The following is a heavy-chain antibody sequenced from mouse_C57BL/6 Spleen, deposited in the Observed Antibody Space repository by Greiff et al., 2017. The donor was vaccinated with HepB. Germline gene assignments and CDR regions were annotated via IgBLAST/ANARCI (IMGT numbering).Heavy chain of an antibody. CDR2: IWGDGST. J-gene: IGHJ4*01. CDR1: GFSLTSYG. CDR3: AAYGNYVEDYAMDY. Sequence: VKLMESGPGLVAPSQSLSITCTVSGFSLTSYGVSWVRQPPGKGLEWLGVIWGDGSTNYHSALISRLSISKDNSKSQVFLKLNSLQSDDTATYYCAAYGNYVEDYAMDYWGQGTSVTVSS. D-gene: IGHD2-1*01. V-gene: IGHV2-3*01.